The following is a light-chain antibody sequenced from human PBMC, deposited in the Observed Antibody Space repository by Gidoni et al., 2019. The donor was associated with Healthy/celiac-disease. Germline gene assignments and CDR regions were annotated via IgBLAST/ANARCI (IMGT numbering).Light chain of an antibody. J-gene: IGKJ2*01. CDR1: QSISSY. CDR2: AAS. Sequence: DIQMTQSPSCLSASVGDRVTITCRSSQSISSYLNWYQQKPGKAPKLLIYAASSLQSGVPSRFSGSGSGTDFTLTISSLQPEDFATYYCQQCYSTPRTFGQGTKLEIK. CDR3: QQCYSTPRT. V-gene: IGKV1-39*01.